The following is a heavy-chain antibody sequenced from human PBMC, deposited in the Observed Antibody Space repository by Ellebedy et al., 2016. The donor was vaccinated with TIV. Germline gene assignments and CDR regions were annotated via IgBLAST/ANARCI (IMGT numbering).Heavy chain of an antibody. CDR2: IRSTGSDK. CDR1: GFTFSNYN. Sequence: GESLKISCVASGFTFSNYNMNWVRQSPGKGLEWVSSIRSTGSDKYYAESVKGRFTISRDNAQDTLFLQMNSLRAEDTAVYFCSRGWSTPDSWGQGTLVIVFS. CDR3: SRGWSTPDS. D-gene: IGHD2-15*01. J-gene: IGHJ4*02. V-gene: IGHV3-21*06.